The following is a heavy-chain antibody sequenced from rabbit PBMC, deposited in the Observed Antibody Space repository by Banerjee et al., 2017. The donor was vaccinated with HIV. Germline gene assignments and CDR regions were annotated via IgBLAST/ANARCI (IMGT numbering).Heavy chain of an antibody. CDR1: GFSFSDRDV. D-gene: IGHD1-1*01. CDR2: INVVTGKA. V-gene: IGHV1S45*01. Sequence: QEQLEESGGGLVKPEGSLTLTCKASGFSFSDRDVMGWVRQAPGKGLEWIACINVVTGKAVYASGAKGRFTISKTSSTTVTLQMTSLTAADTATYFCARNYVNAFDPWGPGTLVTVS. CDR3: ARNYVNAFDP. J-gene: IGHJ2*01.